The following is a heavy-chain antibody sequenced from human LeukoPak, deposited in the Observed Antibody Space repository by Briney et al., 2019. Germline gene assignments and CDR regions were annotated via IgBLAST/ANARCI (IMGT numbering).Heavy chain of an antibody. Sequence: ASVKVSCKASRYTLTSYAMHWVRQAPGQRLEWMGWINAGNGNTKYSQRFQGRVTITRDTSASTAYMELSSLRSEDTAVYYCARETSAGYLDVWGKGTTVTVSS. J-gene: IGHJ6*03. CDR1: RYTLTSYA. CDR3: ARETSAGYLDV. V-gene: IGHV1-3*01. CDR2: INAGNGNT. D-gene: IGHD6-19*01.